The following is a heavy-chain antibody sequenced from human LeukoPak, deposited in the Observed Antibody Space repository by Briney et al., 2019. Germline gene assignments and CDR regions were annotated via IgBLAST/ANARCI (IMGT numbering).Heavy chain of an antibody. CDR1: GGSISSYY. V-gene: IGHV4-4*07. D-gene: IGHD3-10*01. J-gene: IGHJ5*02. CDR3: AREMVRGVNNWFDP. Sequence: TSETLSLTCTVSGGSISSYYWSWIRQPAGKGLEWIGRIYTSGSTNYNPSLKSRVTMSVDTSKNQFSLKLSSVTAADTAVYYCAREMVRGVNNWFDPWGQGTLVTVSS. CDR2: IYTSGST.